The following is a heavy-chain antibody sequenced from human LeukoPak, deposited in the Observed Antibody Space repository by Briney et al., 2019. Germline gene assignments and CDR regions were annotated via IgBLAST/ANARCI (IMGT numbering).Heavy chain of an antibody. V-gene: IGHV3-23*01. D-gene: IGHD2-15*01. CDR1: GFTFSSYG. J-gene: IGHJ6*03. CDR3: ARDQGYCSGGSCHDTYMDV. CDR2: ISGSGGST. Sequence: PGGSLRLSCAASGFTFSSYGMSWVRQAPGKGLEWVSAISGSGGSTYYADSVKGRFTISRDNSKNTLYLQMNSLRAEDTAVYYCARDQGYCSGGSCHDTYMDVWGKGTTVTVSS.